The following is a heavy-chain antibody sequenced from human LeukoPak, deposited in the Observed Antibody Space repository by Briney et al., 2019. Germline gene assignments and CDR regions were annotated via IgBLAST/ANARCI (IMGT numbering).Heavy chain of an antibody. V-gene: IGHV4-59*08. D-gene: IGHD4-17*01. CDR1: GGSISSYY. J-gene: IGHJ3*02. Sequence: SETLSLTCTVSGGSISSYYWSWIRQPPGKGLEWIGYIYYSGSTNYIPSLKSRVTISVDTSKNQFSLKLSSVTAADTAVYYCARWGDYPPDAFDIWGQGTMVTVSS. CDR3: ARWGDYPPDAFDI. CDR2: IYYSGST.